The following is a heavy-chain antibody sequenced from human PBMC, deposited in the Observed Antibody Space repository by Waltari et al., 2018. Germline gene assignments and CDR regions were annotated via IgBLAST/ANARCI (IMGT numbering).Heavy chain of an antibody. Sequence: QLQLQESGPGLVQPSENLSLTCPVPGGSISSGGFYWGWIRQSPGTGLEWIGSIYYTGFTDYYRVPKCRVTISGDTSKNQLSLRLSSVTAADTAVYYCVRHGKKSGYRFVPWGQGILVTVSS. V-gene: IGHV4-39*01. D-gene: IGHD5-12*01. CDR3: VRHGKKSGYRFVP. CDR2: IYYTGFT. CDR1: GGSISSGGFY. J-gene: IGHJ5*02.